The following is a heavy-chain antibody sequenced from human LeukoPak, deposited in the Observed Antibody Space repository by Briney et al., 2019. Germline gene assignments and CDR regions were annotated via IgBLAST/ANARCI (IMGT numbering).Heavy chain of an antibody. CDR2: INGDGTNT. CDR1: GFAFSPYW. Sequence: GGSLRLSCAASGFAFSPYWMHWVRQAPGKGLVWVSHINGDGTNTRYADSVKGRFTISRDNAKNTLYLQMNSLRAEDTAAYYCARDYRYGLDVWGQGATVTASS. CDR3: ARDYRYGLDV. D-gene: IGHD3-16*02. V-gene: IGHV3-74*01. J-gene: IGHJ6*02.